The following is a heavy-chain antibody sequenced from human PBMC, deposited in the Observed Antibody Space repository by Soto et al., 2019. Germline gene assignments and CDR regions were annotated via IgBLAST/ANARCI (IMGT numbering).Heavy chain of an antibody. CDR1: GGSISSSNW. D-gene: IGHD3-10*02. CDR2: IYHSGST. CDR3: ASVRGGYYYAMDV. J-gene: IGHJ6*02. V-gene: IGHV4-4*02. Sequence: PSETLSLTCAVSGGSISSSNWWSWVRQPPGKGLEWIGEIYHSGSTNYNPSLKSRVTISVGKSKNQFSLKLSSVTAADTAVYYCASVRGGYYYAMDVWGQGTTVTVSS.